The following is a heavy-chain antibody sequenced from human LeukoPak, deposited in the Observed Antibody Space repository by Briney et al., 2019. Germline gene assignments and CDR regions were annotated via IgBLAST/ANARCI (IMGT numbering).Heavy chain of an antibody. D-gene: IGHD3-3*01. V-gene: IGHV1-69*05. J-gene: IGHJ6*03. CDR1: GGTFSSYA. CDR2: IIPIFGTA. Sequence: SVKVSCKASGGTFSSYAISWVRQAPGQGLEWTGGIIPIFGTANYAQKFQGRVTITTDESTSTAYMELSSLRSEDTAVYYCARGQARFLEWLFTPTYYYYYMDVWGKGTTVTVSS. CDR3: ARGQARFLEWLFTPTYYYYYMDV.